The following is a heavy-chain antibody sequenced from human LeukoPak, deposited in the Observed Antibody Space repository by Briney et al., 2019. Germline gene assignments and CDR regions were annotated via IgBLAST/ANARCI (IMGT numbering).Heavy chain of an antibody. V-gene: IGHV4-31*03. CDR3: AAGGGNRYFDY. J-gene: IGHJ4*02. D-gene: IGHD4-23*01. Sequence: SETLYLTCTVSGGSISSGGYYWSWIRQHPGKGLEWIGYIYYSGSTYYNPSLKSRVTISVDTSKNQFSLKLSSVTAADTAVYYCAAGGGNRYFDYWGQGTLVTVSS. CDR2: IYYSGST. CDR1: GGSISSGGYY.